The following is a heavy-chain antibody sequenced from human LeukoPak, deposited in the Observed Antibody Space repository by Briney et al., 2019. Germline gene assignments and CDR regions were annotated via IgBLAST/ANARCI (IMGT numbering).Heavy chain of an antibody. CDR1: GFTFSSYW. J-gene: IGHJ3*02. CDR3: ARLDSASSRGDAFHI. D-gene: IGHD1-26*01. V-gene: IGHV3-7*01. Sequence: QPGGSLRLSCAPSGFTFSSYWMSWVRQAPGKGLEWAANIKQDGSEKYYVDSVKGRFTISRDNAKNSLYLQMNSLRAEDTAVYYCARLDSASSRGDAFHIWGQGTMVTVSS. CDR2: IKQDGSEK.